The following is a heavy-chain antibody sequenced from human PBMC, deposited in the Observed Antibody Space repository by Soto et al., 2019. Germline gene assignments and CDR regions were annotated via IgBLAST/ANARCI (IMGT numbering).Heavy chain of an antibody. J-gene: IGHJ6*02. CDR1: GGSISSGGYY. CDR2: IYYSGST. D-gene: IGHD5-12*01. CDR3: ARGRRDGYIYYYYGMDV. Sequence: QVQLQESGPGLVKPSQTLSLTCTVSGGSISSGGYYWSWIRQHPGKGLEWIGYIYYSGSTYYNPSLKSRVTISVDTSKNQFSLKLSSVTAADTAVYYCARGRRDGYIYYYYGMDVWGQGTTVTVSS. V-gene: IGHV4-31*03.